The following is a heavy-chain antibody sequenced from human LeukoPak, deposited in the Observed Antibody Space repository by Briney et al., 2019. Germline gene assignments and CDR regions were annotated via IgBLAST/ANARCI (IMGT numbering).Heavy chain of an antibody. CDR3: ARGAYNWNEGNWFDP. Sequence: PGGSLRLSCAASGFTFSDYYMSWIRQAPGKGLEWVSYNSSSGSTIYYADSVKGRFTISRDNAKNSLYLQMNSLRAEDTAVYYCARGAYNWNEGNWFDPWGQGTLVTVSS. D-gene: IGHD1-1*01. V-gene: IGHV3-11*01. J-gene: IGHJ5*02. CDR1: GFTFSDYY. CDR2: NSSSGSTI.